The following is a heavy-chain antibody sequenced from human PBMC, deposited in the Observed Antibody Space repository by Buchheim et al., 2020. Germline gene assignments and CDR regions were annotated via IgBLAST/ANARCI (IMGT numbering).Heavy chain of an antibody. CDR1: GFIFSTYT. CDR2: IRGSGGST. J-gene: IGHJ4*02. Sequence: EVQLLESGGGLVQPGGSLRLSCAASGFIFSTYTMDWVRQAPGKGLEWVSGIRGSGGSTYYADSVKGRFTISIANSPNTVFLQMNSLRAEDTALYYCAKRDGYNYLPRWGQGTL. V-gene: IGHV3-23*01. D-gene: IGHD5-24*01. CDR3: AKRDGYNYLPR.